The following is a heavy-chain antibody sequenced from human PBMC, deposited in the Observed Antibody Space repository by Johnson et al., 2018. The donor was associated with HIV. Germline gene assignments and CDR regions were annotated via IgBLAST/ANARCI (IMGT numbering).Heavy chain of an antibody. Sequence: EVQLLESGGGVVRPGGSLRLSCAASGFTFSSYAMSWVRQAPGKGLEWVSAISGSGGSTYYADSVKGRFTISRDNSKNTLYMQMNSLRAEDTAVYYCARVAGDTGAFDIWGQGTMVTVSS. V-gene: IGHV3-23*01. D-gene: IGHD6-19*01. J-gene: IGHJ3*02. CDR1: GFTFSSYA. CDR3: ARVAGDTGAFDI. CDR2: ISGSGGST.